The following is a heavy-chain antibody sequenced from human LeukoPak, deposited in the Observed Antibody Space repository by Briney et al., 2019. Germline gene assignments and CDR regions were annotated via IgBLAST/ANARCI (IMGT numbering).Heavy chain of an antibody. Sequence: GGSLRLSCAASGFTFSSYAMSWVRQAPGKGLEWVSAISGSGGSTYYADSVKGRFTISRGNSKNTLYLQMNSLRAEDTAVYYCAKDYDYVWGRNWYFDYWGQGTLVTVSS. V-gene: IGHV3-23*01. CDR1: GFTFSSYA. CDR3: AKDYDYVWGRNWYFDY. J-gene: IGHJ4*02. D-gene: IGHD3-16*01. CDR2: ISGSGGST.